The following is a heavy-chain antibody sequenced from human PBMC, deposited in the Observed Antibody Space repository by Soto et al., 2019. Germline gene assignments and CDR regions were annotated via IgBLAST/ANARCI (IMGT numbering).Heavy chain of an antibody. Sequence: QVQLVQSGAEVKRPGSSVKVSCKASGDTFNFYSINWVRQAPGLGLEWMGRVNPIVSMSNYAQKFQGRVTMTADQSTSTAYMEPSSLRSEDTAIYYCARSYGSGYRAFDSWAQGALVTVSS. D-gene: IGHD3-10*01. CDR2: VNPIVSMS. CDR1: GDTFNFYS. J-gene: IGHJ4*02. CDR3: ARSYGSGYRAFDS. V-gene: IGHV1-69*02.